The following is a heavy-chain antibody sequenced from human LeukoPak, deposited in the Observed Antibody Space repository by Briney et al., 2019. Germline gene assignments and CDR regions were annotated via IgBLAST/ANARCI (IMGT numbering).Heavy chain of an antibody. V-gene: IGHV1-2*06. Sequence: ASVKVSCKXSGYTFTGYYMHWVQQAPGQGLEWMGRINPNSGGTNYAQKFQGRVTMTRDTSISTAYMELSRLRSDDTAVYHCASNLLLYYYYYVDVWGKGTTVTVSS. J-gene: IGHJ6*03. D-gene: IGHD3-10*01. CDR2: INPNSGGT. CDR1: GYTFTGYY. CDR3: ASNLLLYYYYYVDV.